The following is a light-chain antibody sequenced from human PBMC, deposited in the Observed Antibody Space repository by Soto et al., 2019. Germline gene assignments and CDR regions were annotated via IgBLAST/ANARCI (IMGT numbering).Light chain of an antibody. V-gene: IGKV3-20*01. J-gene: IGKJ5*01. CDR3: QQYGSSPPIT. Sequence: EIVLTQSPGTLSLSPGERATLSCRASQSVTSNYLGWYQQKPGQPPRLLIYGTSKRATGIPDRFSGGGSGTDFTLTISRLEPEDFAVYYCQQYGSSPPITCGQGTRLEVK. CDR1: QSVTSNY. CDR2: GTS.